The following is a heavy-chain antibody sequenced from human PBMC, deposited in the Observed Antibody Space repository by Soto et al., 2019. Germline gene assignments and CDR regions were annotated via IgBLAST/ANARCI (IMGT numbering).Heavy chain of an antibody. J-gene: IGHJ4*02. CDR3: AREATLYYCDC. Sequence: PGGSLRLSSAASGFTFSSYCMHWVRQAPGKGLEWLAVISYDGSDKYYADSVKGRFTISRDNSKNTLYLQMNSLRAEDTAVYSCAREATLYYCDCWGQGTLVTVSS. D-gene: IGHD3-16*01. CDR1: GFTFSSYC. V-gene: IGHV3-30*03. CDR2: ISYDGSDK.